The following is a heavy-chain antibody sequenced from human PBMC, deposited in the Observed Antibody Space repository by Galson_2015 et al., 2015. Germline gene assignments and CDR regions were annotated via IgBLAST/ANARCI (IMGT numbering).Heavy chain of an antibody. CDR3: ARQILDYDFWSGYYPTNFDY. CDR2: ISSTTTYI. CDR1: EFTFSSYN. J-gene: IGHJ4*02. Sequence: SLRLSCAASEFTFSSYNMSWVRQAPGKGLEWVSSISSTTTYIYYADSVKGRFTISRDNAKNSLYLQMNSLGAEDTAVYYCARQILDYDFWSGYYPTNFDYWGQGTLVTVSS. D-gene: IGHD3-3*01. V-gene: IGHV3-21*01.